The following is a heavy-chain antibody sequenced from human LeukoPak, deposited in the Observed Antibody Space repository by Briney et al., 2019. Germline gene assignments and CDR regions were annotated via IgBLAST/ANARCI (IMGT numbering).Heavy chain of an antibody. CDR1: GGTFSSYA. CDR3: AREGRSLLWFGEPTTGMDV. Sequence: EASVTVSCKASGGTFSSYAISWVRQAPGQGLEWMGRIIPILGIANYAQKFQGRVTITADKSTSTAYMELSSLRSEDTAVYYCAREGRSLLWFGEPTTGMDVWGQGTTVTVAS. CDR2: IIPILGIA. D-gene: IGHD3-10*01. J-gene: IGHJ6*02. V-gene: IGHV1-69*04.